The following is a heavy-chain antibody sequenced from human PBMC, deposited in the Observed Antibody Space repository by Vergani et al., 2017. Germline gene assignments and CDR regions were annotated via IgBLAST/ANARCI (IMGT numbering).Heavy chain of an antibody. J-gene: IGHJ4*02. Sequence: EVQLVESGGGLVQPGGSLRLSCAASGFTFSSYWMSWVRQAPGKGLEGVANIKQDGSEKYYVDSVKGRFTISRDNAKNSLYLQMNSLRAEDTAVYYCARESYDSSGYYLDYWGQGTLVTVSS. CDR1: GFTFSSYW. CDR2: IKQDGSEK. CDR3: ARESYDSSGYYLDY. D-gene: IGHD3-22*01. V-gene: IGHV3-7*03.